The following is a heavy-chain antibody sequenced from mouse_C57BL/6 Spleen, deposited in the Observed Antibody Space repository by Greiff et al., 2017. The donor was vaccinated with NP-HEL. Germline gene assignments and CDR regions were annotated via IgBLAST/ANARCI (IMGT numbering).Heavy chain of an antibody. D-gene: IGHD2-5*01. CDR3: ARQDYSNSFAD. CDR1: GFTFSSYG. Sequence: DVQLVESGGDLVKPGGSLKLSCAASGFTFSSYGMSWVRQTPDKRLEWVATISSGGSYTYYPDSVKGRFTISRDNAKNTLYLQMSSLKSEDTAMYYCARQDYSNSFADWGQGTLVTVSA. CDR2: ISSGGSYT. J-gene: IGHJ3*01. V-gene: IGHV5-6*01.